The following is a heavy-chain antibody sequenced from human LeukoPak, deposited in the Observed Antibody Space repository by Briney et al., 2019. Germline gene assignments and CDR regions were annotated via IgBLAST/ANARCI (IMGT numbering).Heavy chain of an antibody. CDR3: ATSSGYYYWAEYFQH. V-gene: IGHV4-39*07. CDR1: GGSISSSSYY. Sequence: SETLSLTCTVSGGSISSSSYYWGWIRQPPGKGLEWIGSTYYTGRTYCNPSLESRVTISLDTSNNQFSLRLTSVTAADTAVYYCATSSGYYYWAEYFQHWGQGTLVTVSS. CDR2: TYYTGRT. D-gene: IGHD3-22*01. J-gene: IGHJ1*01.